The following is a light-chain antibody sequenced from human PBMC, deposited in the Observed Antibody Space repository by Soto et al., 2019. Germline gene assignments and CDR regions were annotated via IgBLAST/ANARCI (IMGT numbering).Light chain of an antibody. CDR1: QDIRND. J-gene: IGKJ1*01. CDR3: LQHNSYPWT. CDR2: AAS. V-gene: IGKV1-17*01. Sequence: DIQMTQSPSSLSASVGDRVTITCRASQDIRNDLGWYQQTPGKAPKRLIYAASSLPSGVPSRFSGSGSGTEFTLTISSLQPEDFATYYCLQHNSYPWTFGQGTKVEIK.